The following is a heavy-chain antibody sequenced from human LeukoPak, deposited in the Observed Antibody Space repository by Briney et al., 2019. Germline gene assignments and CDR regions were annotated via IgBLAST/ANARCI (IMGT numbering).Heavy chain of an antibody. CDR2: VSGGGAYT. Sequence: GGSLRLSCVGSGVSFSSLAMSWVRQAPGKGLEWVSTVSGGGAYTYYADSVKSRFTVSRDDSKSMHFLQMNSLRPEYTALYFCAKRITVSPGYYLDSWGQGTLVTVSS. J-gene: IGHJ4*02. CDR1: GVSFSSLA. D-gene: IGHD2-8*01. V-gene: IGHV3-23*01. CDR3: AKRITVSPGYYLDS.